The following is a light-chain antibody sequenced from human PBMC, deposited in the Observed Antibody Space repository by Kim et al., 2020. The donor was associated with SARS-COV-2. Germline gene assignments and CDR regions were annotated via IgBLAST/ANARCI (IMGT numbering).Light chain of an antibody. Sequence: GQSVTITCTGSSSDVGGYDYVSWYQQHPGKAPKLMIYEVSNRPSGVPDRFSGSKSGNTASLTVSGLLAGDEADYYCSSYAGSDNWVFGGGTQLTVL. J-gene: IGLJ3*02. V-gene: IGLV2-8*01. CDR2: EVS. CDR1: SSDVGGYDY. CDR3: SSYAGSDNWV.